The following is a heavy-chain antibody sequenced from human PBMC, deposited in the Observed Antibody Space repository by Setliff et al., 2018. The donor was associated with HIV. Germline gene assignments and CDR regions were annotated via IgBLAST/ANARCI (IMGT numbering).Heavy chain of an antibody. J-gene: IGHJ3*02. D-gene: IGHD2-21*01. CDR3: ARTLIVVVWVGAFDI. CDR1: GGSISSSGYY. V-gene: IGHV4-39*01. CDR2: IYYSGST. Sequence: PSETLSLTCTVSGGSISSSGYYWGWIRQPPGKGLEWIGSIYYSGSTYYNPSLKSRVTISVDTSKNQFSLKLSSVTAADTAVYYCARTLIVVVWVGAFDIWGQGTMVTVSS.